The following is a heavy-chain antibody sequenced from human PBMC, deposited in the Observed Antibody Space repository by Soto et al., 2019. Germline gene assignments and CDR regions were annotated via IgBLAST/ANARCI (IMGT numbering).Heavy chain of an antibody. V-gene: IGHV4-34*01. D-gene: IGHD3-16*02. CDR1: GGSFSGYY. CDR2: INHSGST. J-gene: IGHJ5*02. Sequence: QVQLQQWGAGLLKPSETLSLTCAVYGGSFSGYYWSWIRQPPGKGLEWIGEINHSGSTNYNPSLKSLVTISVDTSKKQCSLKLSSVTAADTAVYYWARRYFGGVIAPHNWFDPWGQGTLVTVSS. CDR3: ARRYFGGVIAPHNWFDP.